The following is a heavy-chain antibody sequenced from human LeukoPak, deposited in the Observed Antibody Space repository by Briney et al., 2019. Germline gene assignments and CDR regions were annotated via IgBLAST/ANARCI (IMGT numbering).Heavy chain of an antibody. V-gene: IGHV4-4*07. Sequence: SETLSLTCTVSGGSISSYYWSWIRQPAGKGLEWIGRIYTSGSTNYNPSLKSRVTMSVDTSKNQFSLKLSSVTAADTAVYYCARDYDTLTGHPLDYWGQGTLVTVSS. CDR2: IYTSGST. CDR1: GGSISSYY. D-gene: IGHD3-9*01. CDR3: ARDYDTLTGHPLDY. J-gene: IGHJ4*02.